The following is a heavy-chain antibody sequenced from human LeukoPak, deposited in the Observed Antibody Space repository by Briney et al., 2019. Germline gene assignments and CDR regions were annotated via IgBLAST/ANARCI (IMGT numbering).Heavy chain of an antibody. CDR2: IFHTGRT. Sequence: SQTLSLTCVVSGDSISSGAYSWSWIRQPPGKGLEWIGYIFHTGRTFYNPSLKSRLTISVDNSKTQFSLRLSSVTAADTAVYYCARELWFANAPGSWLDPWGQGTLVTVSS. J-gene: IGHJ5*02. D-gene: IGHD3-10*01. V-gene: IGHV4-30-2*01. CDR3: ARELWFANAPGSWLDP. CDR1: GDSISSGAYS.